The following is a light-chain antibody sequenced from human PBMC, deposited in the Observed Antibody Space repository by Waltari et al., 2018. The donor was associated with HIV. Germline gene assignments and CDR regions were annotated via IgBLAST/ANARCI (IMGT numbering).Light chain of an antibody. Sequence: SYVLTQPPSASLAPGKTARTTREGDNIARKNGPWYQQEPGKVHALAIYEDSDRTSGIPERFSGSNSGNTATLTISRVEAGDEADYYCQVWDSSRDHWVFGGGTKLTVL. J-gene: IGLJ3*02. CDR1: NIARKN. CDR2: EDS. CDR3: QVWDSSRDHWV. V-gene: IGLV3-21*04.